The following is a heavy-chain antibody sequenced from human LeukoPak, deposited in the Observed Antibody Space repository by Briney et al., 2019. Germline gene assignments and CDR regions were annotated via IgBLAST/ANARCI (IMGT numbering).Heavy chain of an antibody. D-gene: IGHD1-26*01. Sequence: GGTLRLSCAASGFTFSSYGMSWVRQAPGKGLEWVSGISGSGGSTYYADSVKGRFTISRDNSKNTLYLQMNSLRAEDTAVYYCAKIVGATKGSIDYWGQGTLVTVSS. V-gene: IGHV3-23*01. J-gene: IGHJ4*02. CDR1: GFTFSSYG. CDR3: AKIVGATKGSIDY. CDR2: ISGSGGST.